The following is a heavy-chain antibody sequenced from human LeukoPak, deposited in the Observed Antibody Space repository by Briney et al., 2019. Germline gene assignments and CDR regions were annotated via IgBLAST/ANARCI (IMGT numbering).Heavy chain of an antibody. CDR3: AKSIPELRYFDWLPERYGMDV. D-gene: IGHD3-9*01. V-gene: IGHV3-23*01. Sequence: GGSLRLSCAASGFTVSSNYMSWVRQAPGKGLEWVSAISGSGGSTYYADSVKGRFAISRDNSKNTLYLQMNSLRAEDTAVYYCAKSIPELRYFDWLPERYGMDVWGQGTTVTVSS. CDR1: GFTVSSNY. CDR2: ISGSGGST. J-gene: IGHJ6*02.